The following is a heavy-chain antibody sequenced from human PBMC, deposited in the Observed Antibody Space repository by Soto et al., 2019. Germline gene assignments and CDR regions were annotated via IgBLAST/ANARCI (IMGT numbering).Heavy chain of an antibody. V-gene: IGHV1-18*01. CDR3: ARDGAGDIVATPGGQQLVPLDY. J-gene: IGHJ4*02. Sequence: QVQLVQSGAEVKKPGASVKVSCKASGYTFTSYGISWVRQAPGQGLEWMGWISAYNGNTNYAQKLQGRVTMTTDTQASTDYMELRRLRSDDTDVYYCARDGAGDIVATPGGQQLVPLDYWGQGTLVTVSS. CDR1: GYTFTSYG. D-gene: IGHD5-12*01. CDR2: ISAYNGNT.